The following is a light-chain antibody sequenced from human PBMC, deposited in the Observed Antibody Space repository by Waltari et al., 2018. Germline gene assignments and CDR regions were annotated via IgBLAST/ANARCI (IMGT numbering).Light chain of an antibody. Sequence: DIVMTQSPDSLAVSLGERATINCKSSQSVLYSSNNKNCLAWYQQRPGHPPKLLIYWASTRESGVPDRFSGSGSGTDFTLTISSLQAEDVAIYYCQQCYSTPYTFGQGTKL. CDR3: QQCYSTPYT. CDR1: QSVLYSSNNKNC. V-gene: IGKV4-1*01. J-gene: IGKJ2*01. CDR2: WAS.